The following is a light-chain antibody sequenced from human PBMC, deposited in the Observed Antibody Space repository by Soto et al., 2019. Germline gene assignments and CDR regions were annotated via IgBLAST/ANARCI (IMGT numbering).Light chain of an antibody. CDR3: GSYTGSSGYV. J-gene: IGLJ1*01. CDR1: RGDIGGDNY. V-gene: IGLV2-14*01. Sequence: QSVLTQPASVSGAPGQSITISCTGSRGDIGGDNYVSWYQHRPGKAPKVLIYGDRNRLSGVSTRFSGSKSGNTASLTISGLQPEDEGYYYCGSYTGSSGYVFGSGTKVTVL. CDR2: GDR.